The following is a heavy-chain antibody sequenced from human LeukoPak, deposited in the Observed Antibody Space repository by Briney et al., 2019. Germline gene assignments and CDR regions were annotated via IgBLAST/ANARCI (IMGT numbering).Heavy chain of an antibody. J-gene: IGHJ3*02. CDR3: ARGPYSYDSSGAFDI. D-gene: IGHD3-22*01. CDR1: GFTVSSNY. Sequence: GSLRLSCAASGFTVSSNYMSWIRQPPGKGLEWIGESKHSGSTNYNPSLKSRVTISVDTSKNQFSLKLSSVTAADTAVYFCARGPYSYDSSGAFDIWGQGTMVTVSS. V-gene: IGHV4-34*01. CDR2: SKHSGST.